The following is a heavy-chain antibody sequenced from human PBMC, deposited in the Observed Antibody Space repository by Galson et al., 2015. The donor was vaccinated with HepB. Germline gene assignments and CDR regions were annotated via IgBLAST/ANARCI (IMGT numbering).Heavy chain of an antibody. J-gene: IGHJ6*03. CDR1: GYTFTGYY. CDR3: ARGAQGYYYMDV. V-gene: IGHV1-2*02. CDR2: INPNSGGT. Sequence: LVKVSCKASGYTFTGYYMHWVRQAPGQGLEWMGWINPNSGGTNYAQKFQGRVTMTRDTSISTAYMELSRLRSDDTAVYYCARGAQGYYYMDVWGKGTTVTVSS.